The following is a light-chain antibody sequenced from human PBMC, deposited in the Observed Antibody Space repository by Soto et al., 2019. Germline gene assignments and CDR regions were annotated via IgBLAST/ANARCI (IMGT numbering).Light chain of an antibody. CDR3: QQLLSYPIT. CDR1: QSVSSY. V-gene: IGKV3-11*01. CDR2: AAS. Sequence: EIVLTQSPATLSLSPWERATLSCRASQSVSSYLAWYQQKPGQAPRLLIYAASTLQSGVPLRFSGSGSGTSFTLTISSLQPEDFATYYCQQLLSYPITFGQGTRLEIK. J-gene: IGKJ5*01.